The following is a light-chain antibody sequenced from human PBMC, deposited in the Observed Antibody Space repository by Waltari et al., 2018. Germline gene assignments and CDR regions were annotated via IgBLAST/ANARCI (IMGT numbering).Light chain of an antibody. Sequence: QLVLTQSPSASASLGASVKLTCTLSRGHSSNIIAWHQQQPEKGPRYLMKVNSDGGHSKGDEIPDRFSGSSSGAGRYLTISSLQSEDEADYYCQTGGHGTWVFGGGTKLTVL. J-gene: IGLJ3*02. V-gene: IGLV4-69*01. CDR2: VNSDGGH. CDR1: RGHSSNI. CDR3: QTGGHGTWV.